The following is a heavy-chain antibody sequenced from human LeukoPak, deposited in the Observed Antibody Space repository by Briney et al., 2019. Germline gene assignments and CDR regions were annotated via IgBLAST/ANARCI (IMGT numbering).Heavy chain of an antibody. Sequence: GGSLILSCAASGFTFSSYWMHWVRQAPGKGLVWVSRINSDESDTNYADSVKGRFTISRDNARNTVYLQMNSLRAEDTAVYYCARGWVPSDITLKWGQGTMVTVSS. CDR1: GFTFSSYW. CDR2: INSDESDT. V-gene: IGHV3-74*01. J-gene: IGHJ3*01. CDR3: ARGWVPSDITLK. D-gene: IGHD3-22*01.